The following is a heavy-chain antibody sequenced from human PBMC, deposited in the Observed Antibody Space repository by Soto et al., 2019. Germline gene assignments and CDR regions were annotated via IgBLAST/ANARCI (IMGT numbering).Heavy chain of an antibody. J-gene: IGHJ4*02. CDR3: AKDFNTMIVVVITEGLDY. Sequence: PGGSLRLSCAASGFTFSGYAMSWVRRAPGKGLEWVSAISGSGGSTYYADSVKGRFTISRDNSKNTLYLQMNSLRAEDTAVYYCAKDFNTMIVVVITEGLDYWGQGTLVTVSS. D-gene: IGHD3-22*01. CDR2: ISGSGGST. CDR1: GFTFSGYA. V-gene: IGHV3-23*01.